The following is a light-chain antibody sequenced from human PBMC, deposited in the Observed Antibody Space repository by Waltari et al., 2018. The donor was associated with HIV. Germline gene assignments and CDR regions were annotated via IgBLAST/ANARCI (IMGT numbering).Light chain of an antibody. V-gene: IGKV1-39*01. J-gene: IGKJ1*01. CDR2: AAS. Sequence: DIQMTQSPSSLSASVGDRVTINCRTSQSIGFYLNWYQKKPGKAPKVLIYAASRLQTGVPSRFSGSGSGTDFSLTISALQPEDFATYYCQQSFSTLWSFGQGTRVEIK. CDR1: QSIGFY. CDR3: QQSFSTLWS.